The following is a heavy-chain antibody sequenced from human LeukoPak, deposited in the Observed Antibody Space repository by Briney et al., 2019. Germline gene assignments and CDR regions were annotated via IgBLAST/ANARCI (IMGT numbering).Heavy chain of an antibody. CDR2: IYGSASA. CDR1: GFSVSNSY. Sequence: TGGSLRLSCAASGFSVSNSYMNWVRQAPGKGPEWVSIIYGSASAYYADSVKDRFTISRDTSMNTVYLQMNSLRAEDTAIYYCVKERSFDIWGQGTMVTVSS. CDR3: VKERSFDI. V-gene: IGHV3-66*01. J-gene: IGHJ3*02.